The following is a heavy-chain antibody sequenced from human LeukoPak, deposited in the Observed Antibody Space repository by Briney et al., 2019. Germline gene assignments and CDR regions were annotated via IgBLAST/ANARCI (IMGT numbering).Heavy chain of an antibody. D-gene: IGHD3-16*01. V-gene: IGHV3-23*01. Sequence: GGSLRLSCAASGFSFSSDAISSVRQAPGRGLGWVSTIGGTGVRTYYADCVEGRFSISRDHSKNTLYLQINSLRAEDTAVYFCAKDRLGGPYFFHYWGQGTLVTVSS. J-gene: IGHJ4*02. CDR3: AKDRLGGPYFFHY. CDR1: GFSFSSDA. CDR2: IGGTGVRT.